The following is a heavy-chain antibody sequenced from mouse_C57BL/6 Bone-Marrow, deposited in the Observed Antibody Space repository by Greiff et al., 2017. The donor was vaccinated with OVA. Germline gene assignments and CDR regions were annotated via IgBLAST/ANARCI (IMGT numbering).Heavy chain of an antibody. CDR1: GYTFTDYY. V-gene: IGHV1-26*01. Sequence: VQLQQSGPELVKPGASVKISCKASGYTFTDYYMNWVKQSHGKSLEWIGDINPNNGGTSYNQKFKGKATLTVDKSSSTAYMELRDLTSEDSAVYYCASKNYALDYWGQGTSVTVSS. CDR2: INPNNGGT. CDR3: ASKNYALDY. J-gene: IGHJ4*01.